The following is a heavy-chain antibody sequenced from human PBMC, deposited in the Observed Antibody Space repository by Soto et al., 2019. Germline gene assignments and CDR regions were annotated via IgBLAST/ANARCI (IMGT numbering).Heavy chain of an antibody. CDR2: INHSGST. V-gene: IGHV4-38-2*02. CDR1: GYSISSGSY. CDR3: ARGRRSSSWGANWFDP. D-gene: IGHD6-13*01. J-gene: IGHJ5*02. Sequence: SETLSLTCTVSGYSISSGSYWGWIRQPPGKGPEWIASINHSGSTNYNPSLKSRVTISVDTSKNQFSLKLSSVTAADTAVYYCARGRRSSSWGANWFDPWGQGTLVTVSS.